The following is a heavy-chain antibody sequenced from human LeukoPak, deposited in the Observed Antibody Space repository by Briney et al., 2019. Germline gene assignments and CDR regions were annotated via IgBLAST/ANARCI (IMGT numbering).Heavy chain of an antibody. J-gene: IGHJ4*02. CDR1: GGSISSCY. V-gene: IGHV4-59*01. CDR3: ASQIMSSSRQAFDY. D-gene: IGHD6-13*01. CDR2: IYYSGST. Sequence: PSETLSLTCTVSGGSISSCYWSWIRQPPGKGLEWIGYIYYSGSTNYNPSLKSRVTISVDTSKNQFSLKLSSVTAADTAVYYCASQIMSSSRQAFDYWGQGTLVTVSS.